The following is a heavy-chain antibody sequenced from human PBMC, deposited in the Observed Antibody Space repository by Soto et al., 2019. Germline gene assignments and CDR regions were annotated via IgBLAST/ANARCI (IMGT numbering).Heavy chain of an antibody. D-gene: IGHD4-17*01. Sequence: SETLSLTYTVSGVSITDYHWSWIRQSPGRGLEWIGYIFSRGTPNYNPSLKSRVTISVDTSRNQFSLKLNSLTAADTAMYFCAKRFGDYVGWFDPWGQGALVTVSS. J-gene: IGHJ5*02. CDR3: AKRFGDYVGWFDP. CDR2: IFSRGTP. V-gene: IGHV4-59*01. CDR1: GVSITDYH.